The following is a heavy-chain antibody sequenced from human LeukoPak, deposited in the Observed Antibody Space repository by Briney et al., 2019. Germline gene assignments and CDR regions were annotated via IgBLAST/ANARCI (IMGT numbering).Heavy chain of an antibody. D-gene: IGHD2-21*02. J-gene: IGHJ4*02. Sequence: ASVKVSCKASGGTFSSYAISWVRQAPGQGLEWMGRIIPIFGTANYAQKFQGRVTITTDESTSTAYMELSSLRSEDTAVYYCARALAYCGGDCYSPLDYWGQGTLVTVSS. CDR1: GGTFSSYA. V-gene: IGHV1-69*05. CDR2: IIPIFGTA. CDR3: ARALAYCGGDCYSPLDY.